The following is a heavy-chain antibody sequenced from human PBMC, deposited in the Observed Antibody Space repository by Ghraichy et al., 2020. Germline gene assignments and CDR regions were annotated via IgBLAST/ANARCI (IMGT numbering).Heavy chain of an antibody. CDR2: IKTDGSIT. CDR3: TRTAVDHYYMDV. D-gene: IGHD4-23*01. CDR1: GFTFSNYW. V-gene: IGHV3-74*01. Sequence: TCAASGFTFSNYWMYWVRQAPGEGLVWVSRIKTDGSITTYADSVKGRFTISRDNAKNTLYLQMNSLRAEDTAVYYCTRTAVDHYYMDVWGKGTTVTVSS. J-gene: IGHJ6*03.